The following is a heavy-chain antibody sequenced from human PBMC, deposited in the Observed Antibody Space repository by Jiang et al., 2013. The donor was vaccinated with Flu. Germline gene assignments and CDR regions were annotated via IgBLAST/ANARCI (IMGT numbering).Heavy chain of an antibody. Sequence: GSGLVKPSETLSLTCTVSGGSISSSRYYWGWIRQPPGKGLEWIGGSYYGGNTYYNPSLRSRVTISVDTSKNQFSLKLTSVTAADTAIYYCAGHRPYIAPDYWGQGTLVTVSS. V-gene: IGHV4-39*01. CDR1: GGSISSSRYY. CDR3: AGHRPYIAPDY. J-gene: IGHJ4*02. CDR2: SYYGGNT. D-gene: IGHD6-6*01.